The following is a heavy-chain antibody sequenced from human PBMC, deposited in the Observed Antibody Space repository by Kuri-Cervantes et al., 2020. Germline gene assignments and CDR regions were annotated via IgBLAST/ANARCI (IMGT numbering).Heavy chain of an antibody. CDR2: SRSKAYGGTT. Sequence: GGSLRLSCTASGFTFGDYAMSWFRQAPGKGLEWVGFSRSKAYGGTTEYAASVKGRFTISRDDSKSIAYLQMNSLKIEDTAVYYCTYFDYDSSGFYSGFDPWGQGTLVTVSS. CDR3: TYFDYDSSGFYSGFDP. D-gene: IGHD3-22*01. J-gene: IGHJ5*02. V-gene: IGHV3-49*03. CDR1: GFTFGDYA.